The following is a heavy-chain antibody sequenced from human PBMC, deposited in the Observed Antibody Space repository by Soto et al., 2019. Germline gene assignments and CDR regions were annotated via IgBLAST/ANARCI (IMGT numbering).Heavy chain of an antibody. J-gene: IGHJ4*02. D-gene: IGHD3-22*01. CDR3: TRMISAAQEY. Sequence: EVLLVESGGGLVQPGGSLKLSCAASGFVFKDSSIHWVRQASGKGLEWVGRIRDRAYNYATSYAASVKGRFTISRDDSSNTAFLQMNSLKTEDTAIYYGTRMISAAQEYWGQGTRVTVSS. V-gene: IGHV3-73*01. CDR1: GFVFKDSS. CDR2: IRDRAYNYAT.